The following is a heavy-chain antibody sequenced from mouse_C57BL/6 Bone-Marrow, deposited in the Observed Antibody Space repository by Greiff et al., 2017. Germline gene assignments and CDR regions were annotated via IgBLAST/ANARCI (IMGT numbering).Heavy chain of an antibody. V-gene: IGHV5-17*01. CDR3: ARGSYPYYYAMDY. CDR2: ISSGSSTI. D-gene: IGHD1-1*02. J-gene: IGHJ4*01. Sequence: EVHLVESGGGLVKTGGSLKLSCAASGFTFSDYGMHWVRQAPEKGLEWVAYISSGSSTIYYADTVKGRFTISRDNAKNTLFLQMTSLRSEDTAMYYCARGSYPYYYAMDYWGQGTSVTVSS. CDR1: GFTFSDYG.